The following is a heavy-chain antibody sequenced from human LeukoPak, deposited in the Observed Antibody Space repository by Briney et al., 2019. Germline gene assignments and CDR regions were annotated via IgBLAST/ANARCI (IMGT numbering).Heavy chain of an antibody. Sequence: GGSLRLSCTGSGFTFGDHAMSWVRQAPGKGLEWVSGISTSGGITYYEDSVRGRFTISRDNSKNTLYLQMNSLRAEDTAVYSCAKDVFSHSNSWYYFDFWGQGTLVTVSS. CDR1: GFTFGDHA. J-gene: IGHJ4*02. V-gene: IGHV3-23*01. D-gene: IGHD2-2*01. CDR2: ISTSGGIT. CDR3: AKDVFSHSNSWYYFDF.